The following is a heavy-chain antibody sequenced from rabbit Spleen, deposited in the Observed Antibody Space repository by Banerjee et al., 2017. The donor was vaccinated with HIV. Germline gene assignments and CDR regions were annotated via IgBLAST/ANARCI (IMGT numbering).Heavy chain of an antibody. J-gene: IGHJ6*01. CDR2: IYIGDGST. Sequence: QEQLEESGGGLVKPEGSLTLTCTASGFSFSSTYYICWVRQAPGKGLEWIGCIYIGDGSTWYASWVNGRFTISRSTSLNTVDLKMTSLTAADTATYFCARDLTDVIGWNFGWWGPGTLVTVS. V-gene: IGHV1S43*01. CDR3: ARDLTDVIGWNFGW. D-gene: IGHD4-1*01. CDR1: GFSFSSTYY.